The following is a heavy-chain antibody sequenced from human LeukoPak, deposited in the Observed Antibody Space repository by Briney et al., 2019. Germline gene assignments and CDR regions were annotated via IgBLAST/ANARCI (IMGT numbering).Heavy chain of an antibody. CDR3: ARGGWVRGVITRNGLDY. J-gene: IGHJ4*02. D-gene: IGHD3-10*01. CDR2: INPNSGGT. CDR1: GYTFNSYG. Sequence: GPSVKVSCKASGYTFNSYGITWVRQAPGQGLEWMGWINPNSGGTNYAQKFQGRVTMTRDTSISTAYMELSRLRSDDTAVYYCARGGWVRGVITRNGLDYWGQGTLVTVSS. V-gene: IGHV1-2*02.